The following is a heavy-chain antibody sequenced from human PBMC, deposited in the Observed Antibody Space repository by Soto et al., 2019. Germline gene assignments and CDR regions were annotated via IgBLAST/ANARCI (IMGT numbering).Heavy chain of an antibody. CDR3: ARREQLSTYYYARDV. Sequence: PVESLKISCKVSGYRFTTYWIAWVRQIPWKGLEWMGIIHPGDSYTRYSPSFQGQVTISADKSVGTAFLQWSRLKASDTATYYCARREQLSTYYYARDVWGKGNTVNVSS. CDR2: IHPGDSYT. V-gene: IGHV5-51*01. D-gene: IGHD1-1*01. J-gene: IGHJ6*04. CDR1: GYRFTTYW.